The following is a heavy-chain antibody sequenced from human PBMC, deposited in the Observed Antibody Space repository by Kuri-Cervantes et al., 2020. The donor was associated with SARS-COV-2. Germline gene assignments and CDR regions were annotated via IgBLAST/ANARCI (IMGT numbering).Heavy chain of an antibody. CDR3: ARITMVRGVIYMDV. CDR1: GGSFSGYY. CDR2: INHSGST. V-gene: IGHV4-34*01. D-gene: IGHD3-10*01. Sequence: SETLSLTCAVYGGSFSGYYWSWIRQPPGKGLEWIGEINHSGSTNYNPSLKSRVTISVDRSKNQFSLKLSSVTAADTAVYYCARITMVRGVIYMDVWGKGTTVTVSS. J-gene: IGHJ6*03.